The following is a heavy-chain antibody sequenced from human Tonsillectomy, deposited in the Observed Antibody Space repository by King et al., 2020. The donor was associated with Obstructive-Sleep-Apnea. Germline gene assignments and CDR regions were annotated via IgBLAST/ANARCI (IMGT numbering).Heavy chain of an antibody. CDR2: IRSTAYGGTT. CDR1: GFFTFGDYA. D-gene: IGHD3-10*01. Sequence: VQLVESGGGLVQPGRSLRLSCTASGFFTFGDYALNWFRQAPGTGLEWVGFIRSTAYGGTTAYAASVKGRFTISRDDSRSVRYLQMYSLKTEDTAVYYCTRFLAVWFGESGNRRFGYWGQGTLVTVSS. V-gene: IGHV3-49*03. J-gene: IGHJ4*02. CDR3: TRFLAVWFGESGNRRFGY.